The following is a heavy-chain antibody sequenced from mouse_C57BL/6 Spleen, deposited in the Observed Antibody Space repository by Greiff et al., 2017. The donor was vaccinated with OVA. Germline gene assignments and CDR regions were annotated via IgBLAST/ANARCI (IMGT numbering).Heavy chain of an antibody. Sequence: EVHLVESGGGLVKPGGSLKLSCAASGFTFSSYAMSWVRQTPEKRLEWVATISDGGSYTYYPDNVKGRFTISRDNAKNNLYLQMSHLKSEDTAMYYCAREEGYYGFAYWGQGTLVTVSA. CDR3: AREEGYYGFAY. V-gene: IGHV5-4*01. D-gene: IGHD2-3*01. CDR2: ISDGGSYT. J-gene: IGHJ3*01. CDR1: GFTFSSYA.